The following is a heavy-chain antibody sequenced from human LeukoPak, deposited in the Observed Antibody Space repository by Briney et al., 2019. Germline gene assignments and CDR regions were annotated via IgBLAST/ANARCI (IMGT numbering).Heavy chain of an antibody. CDR2: ITSGGGNT. CDR1: GFTFSSYA. V-gene: IGHV3-23*01. D-gene: IGHD3-10*01. J-gene: IGHJ4*02. Sequence: GGSLRLSCAASGFTFSSYAMSWVRQAPGKGLGWVSAITSGGGNTYYADSVKGRFTIHRDNSKNTLYLQMNSLRAEDTAVYYCAKALGSGRHFDFWGQGTLVTVSS. CDR3: AKALGSGRHFDF.